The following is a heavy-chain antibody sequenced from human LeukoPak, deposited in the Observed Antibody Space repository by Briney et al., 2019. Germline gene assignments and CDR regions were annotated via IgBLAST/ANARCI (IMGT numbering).Heavy chain of an antibody. CDR1: GFSFSNYA. D-gene: IGHD3-22*01. V-gene: IGHV3-21*01. CDR3: ARVENGYYYDSSGYYYDY. CDR2: ISSSSSYI. J-gene: IGHJ4*02. Sequence: GGSLRLSCAASGFSFSNYAMTWVRQAPGKGLEWVSSISSSSSYIYYADSVKGRFTISRDNAKNSLYLQMNSLRAEDTAVYYCARVENGYYYDSSGYYYDYWGQGTLVTVSS.